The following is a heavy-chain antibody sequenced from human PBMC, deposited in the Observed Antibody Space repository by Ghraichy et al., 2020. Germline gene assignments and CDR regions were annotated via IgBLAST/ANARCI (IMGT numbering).Heavy chain of an antibody. D-gene: IGHD3-22*01. Sequence: SQTLSLTCTVSGGSISSYYWSWIRQPPGKGLEWIGYIYYSGSTNYNPSLKSRVTISVDTSKNQFSLKLSSVTAADTAVYYCARGVRYYYDSSGYHFDYWGQGTLVTVSS. CDR1: GGSISSYY. J-gene: IGHJ4*02. CDR2: IYYSGST. V-gene: IGHV4-59*08. CDR3: ARGVRYYYDSSGYHFDY.